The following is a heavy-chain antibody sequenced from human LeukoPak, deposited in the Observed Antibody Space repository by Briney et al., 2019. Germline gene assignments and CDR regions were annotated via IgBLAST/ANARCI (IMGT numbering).Heavy chain of an antibody. V-gene: IGHV4-38-2*02. CDR3: ARVRYFDSSGYYFDFDY. Sequence: SETLSLTCTVSGYSISSGYYWGWIRQPPGKGLEWIANIYHSGTTYYNPSLKSRVTISIDTSKNQFSLKLSSVTAADTAVYYCARVRYFDSSGYYFDFDYWGQGTLVTVSS. CDR1: GYSISSGYY. CDR2: IYHSGTT. J-gene: IGHJ4*02. D-gene: IGHD3-22*01.